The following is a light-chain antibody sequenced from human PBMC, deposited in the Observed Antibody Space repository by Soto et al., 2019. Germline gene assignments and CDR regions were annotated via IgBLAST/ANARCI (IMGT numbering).Light chain of an antibody. CDR2: GAS. V-gene: IGKV3-20*01. Sequence: EIVLTQSPGTLSLSPGERATLLCRASQTISSTFLAWYQQKPGQAPRLLIYGASSRATDIPDRFSGSGSGTDFTLTISRLEPEDFAVYYCQQFGSSPTFGGGTKVEIK. J-gene: IGKJ4*01. CDR1: QTISSTF. CDR3: QQFGSSPT.